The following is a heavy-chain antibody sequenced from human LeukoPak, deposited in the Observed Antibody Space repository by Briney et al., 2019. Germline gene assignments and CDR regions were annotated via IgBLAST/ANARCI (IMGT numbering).Heavy chain of an antibody. D-gene: IGHD3-3*01. CDR1: GSTFSSYW. V-gene: IGHV3-7*01. Sequence: GGSLRLSCAASGSTFSSYWMSWVRQAPGKGLEWVANIKQDGSEKYYVDSVKGRFTISRDNAKNSLYLQMNSLRAEDTAVYYCARLSDGAFYDFWSGYRDYWGQGTLVTVSS. CDR2: IKQDGSEK. J-gene: IGHJ4*02. CDR3: ARLSDGAFYDFWSGYRDY.